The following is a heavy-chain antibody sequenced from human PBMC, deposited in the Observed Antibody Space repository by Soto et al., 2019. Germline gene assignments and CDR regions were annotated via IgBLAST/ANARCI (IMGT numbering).Heavy chain of an antibody. CDR1: GGSISSYY. CDR3: VRYSGTLQFDY. J-gene: IGHJ4*02. V-gene: IGHV4-59*01. D-gene: IGHD1-26*01. Sequence: LSLTCTVSGGSISSYYWSWIRQPPGKGLEWIGYIYYSGSTNYNPSLKSRVTISVDTSKNQFSLKLSSVTAADTAVYYCVRYSGTLQFDYWGQETLVTVSS. CDR2: IYYSGST.